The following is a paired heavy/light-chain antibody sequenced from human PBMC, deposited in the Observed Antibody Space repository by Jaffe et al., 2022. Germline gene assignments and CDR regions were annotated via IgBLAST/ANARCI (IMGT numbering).Heavy chain of an antibody. Sequence: QITLKESGPTLVKPTQTLTLTCTFSGFSLSTSGVGVGWIRQPPGKALEWLALIYWNDDKRYSPSLKSRLTITKDTSKNQVVLTMTNMDPVDTATYYCAHSFVHSLLSSDIVPRPGGFDPWGQGTLVTVSS. CDR3: AHSFVHSLLSSDIVPRPGGFDP. J-gene: IGHJ5*02. V-gene: IGHV2-5*01. CDR1: GFSLSTSGVG. D-gene: IGHD5-12*01. CDR2: IYWNDDK.
Light chain of an antibody. CDR3: QSYDSSLSGYV. CDR1: SSNIGAGYD. J-gene: IGLJ1*01. CDR2: GNS. V-gene: IGLV1-40*01. Sequence: QAVLTQPPSVSGAPGQRVTISCTGSSSNIGAGYDVHWYQQLPGTAPKLLIYGNSNRPSGVPDRFSGSKSGTSASLAITGLQAEDEADYYCQSYDSSLSGYVFGTGTKVTVL.